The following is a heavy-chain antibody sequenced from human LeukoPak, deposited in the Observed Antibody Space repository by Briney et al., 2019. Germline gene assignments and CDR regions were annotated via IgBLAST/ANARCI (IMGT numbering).Heavy chain of an antibody. J-gene: IGHJ4*02. CDR3: ARASHSGSYFFY. D-gene: IGHD1-26*01. CDR2: SRNKANSYTT. V-gene: IGHV3-72*01. Sequence: PGGSLRLSCAASGFTFSDHYMDWVRQTPGKGLEWVGRSRNKANSYTTEYAASVKGRFTISRDDSKNSLFLQMNSLKIDDTAVYYCARASHSGSYFFYWGQGTLVTVSS. CDR1: GFTFSDHY.